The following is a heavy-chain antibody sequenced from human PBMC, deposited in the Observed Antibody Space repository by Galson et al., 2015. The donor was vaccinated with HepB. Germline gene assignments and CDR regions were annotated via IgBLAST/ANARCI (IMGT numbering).Heavy chain of an antibody. CDR3: ARGSVSRTTVTTLGLGPN. V-gene: IGHV3-11*01. Sequence: SLRLSCAASGYTFSDYYMSWIRQAPGKGLEWVSYISSSGSTIYYADPVKGRFTISRDNAKNSLYLQMNSLRAEDTAVYYCARGSVSRTTVTTLGLGPNWGQGTLVTVSS. D-gene: IGHD4-17*01. CDR1: GYTFSDYY. CDR2: ISSSGSTI. J-gene: IGHJ4*02.